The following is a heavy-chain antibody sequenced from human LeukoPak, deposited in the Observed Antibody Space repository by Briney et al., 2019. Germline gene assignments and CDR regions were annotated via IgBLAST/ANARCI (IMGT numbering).Heavy chain of an antibody. CDR3: VRVVPITANYPFDY. J-gene: IGHJ4*02. CDR2: TRNKANSYTT. CDR1: GFTFSDHY. V-gene: IGHV3-72*01. Sequence: PGGSLRLSCAASGFTFSDHYMDWVRQAPGKGLEWVGRTRNKANSYTTEYAASVKGRFTISRDDSQNSLYLQMNSLKSEDTAVYYCVRVVPITANYPFDYWGQGTLVTVSS. D-gene: IGHD3-10*01.